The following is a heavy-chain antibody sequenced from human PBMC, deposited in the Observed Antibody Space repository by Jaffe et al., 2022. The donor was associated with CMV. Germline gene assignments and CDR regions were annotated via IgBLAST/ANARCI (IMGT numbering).Heavy chain of an antibody. J-gene: IGHJ4*02. D-gene: IGHD6-19*01. V-gene: IGHV3-64*01. CDR1: GFTFSSYA. CDR2: ISSNGGST. Sequence: EVQLVESGGGLVQPGGSLRLSCAASGFTFSSYAMHWVRQAPGKGLEYVSAISSNGGSTYYANSVKGRFTISRDNSKNTLYLQMGSLRAEDMAVYYCAREAVAGAFDYWGQGTLVTVSS. CDR3: AREAVAGAFDY.